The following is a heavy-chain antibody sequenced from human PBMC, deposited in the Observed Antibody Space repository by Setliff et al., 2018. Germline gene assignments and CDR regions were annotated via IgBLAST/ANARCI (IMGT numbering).Heavy chain of an antibody. J-gene: IGHJ4*02. CDR2: VRFDGSYK. Sequence: GGSMRLSCAASGFVFGTYGMHWVRQAPGKGLDWVASVRFDGSYKVYADSVKGRFTISRDNSENTLFLQMTSLRPEDTGIYYCAKVKKPLIRGSGFDYWGRGTLVT. D-gene: IGHD2-8*01. CDR1: GFVFGTYG. CDR3: AKVKKPLIRGSGFDY. V-gene: IGHV3-30*02.